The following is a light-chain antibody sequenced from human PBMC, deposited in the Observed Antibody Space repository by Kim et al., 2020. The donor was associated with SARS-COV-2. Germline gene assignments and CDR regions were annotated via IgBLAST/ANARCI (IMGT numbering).Light chain of an antibody. Sequence: EIVLTQSPGTLSLSPGERATLSCRASQSVSSSYVAWYQQKPGWAPRLLIYDASGRATGIPDRFSGSGSGTDFTLTISRLEPEDFAVYYCQQYGSSPYTFGQGTKLEIK. CDR1: QSVSSSY. V-gene: IGKV3-20*01. CDR3: QQYGSSPYT. J-gene: IGKJ2*01. CDR2: DAS.